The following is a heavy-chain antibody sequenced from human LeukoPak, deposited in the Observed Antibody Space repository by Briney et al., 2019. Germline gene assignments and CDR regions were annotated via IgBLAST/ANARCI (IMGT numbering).Heavy chain of an antibody. J-gene: IGHJ4*02. CDR2: ISSSGSTI. CDR1: GFTFSDYY. V-gene: IGHV3-11*04. CDR3: ARDVDQNSYDILTASQLFDY. Sequence: PGGSLRLSCAASGFTFSDYYISWIRQAPGKGLEWVSYISSSGSTIYYADSVKGRFTISRDNAKNSLYLQMNSLRAEDTALYYCARDVDQNSYDILTASQLFDYWGQGTLVTVSS. D-gene: IGHD3-9*01.